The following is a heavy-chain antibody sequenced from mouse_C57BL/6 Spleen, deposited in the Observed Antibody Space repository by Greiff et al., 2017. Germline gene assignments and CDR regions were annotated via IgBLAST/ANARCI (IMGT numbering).Heavy chain of an antibody. CDR3: ARCGNPYYFDY. V-gene: IGHV1-50*01. D-gene: IGHD2-1*01. CDR2: IEPSDSYT. J-gene: IGHJ2*01. CDR1: GYTFTSYW. Sequence: QVQLQQPGAELVKPGASVKLSCKASGYTFTSYWMQWVKQRPGQGLEWIGEIEPSDSYTNYNQKFKGKATLTVDTSSSTAYMQLSSLTSEDSAVYYCARCGNPYYFDYWGQGTTLTVSS.